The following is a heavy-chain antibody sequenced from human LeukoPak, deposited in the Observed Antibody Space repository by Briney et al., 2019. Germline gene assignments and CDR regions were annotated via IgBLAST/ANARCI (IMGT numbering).Heavy chain of an antibody. Sequence: PSETLSLTCTVSGGSSSSYYWSWIRQPPGKGLEWIGYIYYSGSTNYNPSLKSRVTISVDTSKNQFSLKLSSVTAADTAVYYCASMYSSSLNFDYWGQGTLVTVSS. J-gene: IGHJ4*02. D-gene: IGHD6-6*01. V-gene: IGHV4-59*01. CDR2: IYYSGST. CDR1: GGSSSSYY. CDR3: ASMYSSSLNFDY.